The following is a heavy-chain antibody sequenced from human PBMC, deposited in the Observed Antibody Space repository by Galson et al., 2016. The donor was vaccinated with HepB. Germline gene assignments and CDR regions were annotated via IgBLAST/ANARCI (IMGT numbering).Heavy chain of an antibody. CDR3: ARDSTSSGGFDY. CDR2: ISAYNGDT. J-gene: IGHJ4*02. CDR1: GYSFTTYG. Sequence: SVKVSCKASGYSFTTYGFTWVRQAPGQGFEWMGWISAYNGDTNYAQKFEDRVVMTTDTSTTTAYMELRSLTSDDTAVYYCARDSTSSGGFDYWGQGSLVTVAS. V-gene: IGHV1-18*01. D-gene: IGHD6-6*01.